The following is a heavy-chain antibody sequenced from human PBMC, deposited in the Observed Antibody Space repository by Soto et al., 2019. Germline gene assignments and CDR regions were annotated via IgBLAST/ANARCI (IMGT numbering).Heavy chain of an antibody. CDR2: IHYTGST. J-gene: IGHJ6*02. CDR1: GGSISSYY. V-gene: IGHV4-59*01. CDR3: ARDLRGMDV. Sequence: TSETLSLTCTVAGGSISSYYWSWIRQPPGKGLEWIGYIHYTGSTDYNPSLKSRLTISVDTSKNQFSLKLSSVTAADTAVYYCARDLRGMDVWGQGTTVTVSS. D-gene: IGHD3-16*01.